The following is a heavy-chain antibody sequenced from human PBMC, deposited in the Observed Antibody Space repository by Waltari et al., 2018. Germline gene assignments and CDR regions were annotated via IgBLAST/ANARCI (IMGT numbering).Heavy chain of an antibody. CDR2: IKQDASEK. CDR1: GFTFSIYW. J-gene: IGHJ6*02. V-gene: IGHV3-7*03. CDR3: ARYDLRTPWDGMDV. D-gene: IGHD3-3*01. Sequence: DVHLVESGGGLVQPGGSLRRSCAPSGFTFSIYWMSWGRRAPGKGFQYVASIKQDASEKYYLDSVKGRFTISRDNAENSLSLQMNSLRAEDTAIYYCARYDLRTPWDGMDVWGQGTTVTVSS.